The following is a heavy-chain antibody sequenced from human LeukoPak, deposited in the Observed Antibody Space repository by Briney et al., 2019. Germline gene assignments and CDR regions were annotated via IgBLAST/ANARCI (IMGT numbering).Heavy chain of an antibody. J-gene: IGHJ4*02. D-gene: IGHD4-23*01. Sequence: PGGSLRPSCAASGFTSSSYWMNWVRQAPGKGLEWVANINQDGSAQHYVDSVKGRFTFSRDNAMNSLFLQMNNLRAEDTAVYYCARDVHGGAFDYWGQGTLVTVSS. CDR2: INQDGSAQ. V-gene: IGHV3-7*01. CDR1: GFTSSSYW. CDR3: ARDVHGGAFDY.